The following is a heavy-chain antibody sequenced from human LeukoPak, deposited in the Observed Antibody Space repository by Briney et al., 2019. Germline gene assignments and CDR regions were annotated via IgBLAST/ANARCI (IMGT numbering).Heavy chain of an antibody. CDR1: GFTFSSYA. Sequence: RGSLIPSCAASGFTFSSYAMSWVRQAPGKGLEWVSGISGSGGNTYYADSVKGRFTISRDNSNNTLYLQMNSLRAEDTAVYYCARHSRGRWYVFDYWGQGTLVSVSS. D-gene: IGHD6-13*01. CDR3: ARHSRGRWYVFDY. V-gene: IGHV3-23*01. J-gene: IGHJ4*02. CDR2: ISGSGGNT.